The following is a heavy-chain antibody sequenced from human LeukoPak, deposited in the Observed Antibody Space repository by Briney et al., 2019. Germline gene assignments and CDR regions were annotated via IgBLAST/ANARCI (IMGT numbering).Heavy chain of an antibody. D-gene: IGHD3-22*01. CDR3: ARVGYYGRSGYYLDAFDI. J-gene: IGHJ3*02. V-gene: IGHV1-2*06. CDR1: VYTSTGYY. CDR2: ISPTSGGT. Sequence: ASARVSSKPSVYTSTGYYMHTVREAPGQGVEWMGRISPTSGGTNYAQKLQGRVTLTRDTSISTTYMELSRLRSDDTAVYYSARVGYYGRSGYYLDAFDIWGQGTMVTVSS.